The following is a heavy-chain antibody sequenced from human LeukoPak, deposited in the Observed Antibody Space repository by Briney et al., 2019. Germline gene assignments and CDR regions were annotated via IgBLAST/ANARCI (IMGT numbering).Heavy chain of an antibody. D-gene: IGHD1-1*01. CDR3: ARGGLEGPNPYVGYNWFDP. CDR2: IYYSGST. Sequence: SETLSLTCTVSGGPISSYYWSWIRQPPGKGLEWIGYIYYSGSTNYNPSLKSRVTISVDTSKNQFSLRLRSVTAADTAVYYCARGGLEGPNPYVGYNWFDPWGQGTLVTVSS. J-gene: IGHJ5*02. V-gene: IGHV4-59*01. CDR1: GGPISSYY.